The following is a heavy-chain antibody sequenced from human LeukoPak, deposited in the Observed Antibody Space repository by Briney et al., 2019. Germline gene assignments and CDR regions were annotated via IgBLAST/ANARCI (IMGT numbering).Heavy chain of an antibody. CDR1: GYTFTGYY. J-gene: IGHJ4*02. D-gene: IGHD6-19*01. CDR2: INPNSGGT. Sequence: GASVKVSCKASGYTFTGYYMHWVRQAPGQGLEWMGWINPNSGGTNYAQKFQGRVTMTRDTSISTAYMELSRLRSDDTAVYYCARDQLLDSGLPYYWGQGTLVTVSS. V-gene: IGHV1-2*02. CDR3: ARDQLLDSGLPYY.